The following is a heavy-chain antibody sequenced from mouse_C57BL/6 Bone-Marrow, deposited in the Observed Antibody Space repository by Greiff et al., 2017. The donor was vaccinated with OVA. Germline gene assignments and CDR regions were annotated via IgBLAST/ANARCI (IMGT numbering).Heavy chain of an antibody. CDR1: GYTFTSYW. V-gene: IGHV1-52*01. CDR3: ARYYGYWYFDV. Sequence: VQLQQPGAELVRPGSSVKLSCKASGYTFTSYWMHWVKQRPIQGLEWIGNIDPSDSETHYNQKFKDKATLTVDKSSSTAYMQLSSLTSEDSAVYYCARYYGYWYFDVWGTGTTVTVSS. D-gene: IGHD1-1*01. CDR2: IDPSDSET. J-gene: IGHJ1*03.